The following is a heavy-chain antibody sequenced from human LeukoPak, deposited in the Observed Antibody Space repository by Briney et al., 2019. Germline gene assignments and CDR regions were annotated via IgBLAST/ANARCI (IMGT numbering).Heavy chain of an antibody. CDR1: GLTFSDHY. CDR2: TRNKANSYTT. CDR3: ARPRVGALSFDI. D-gene: IGHD1-26*01. J-gene: IGHJ3*02. V-gene: IGHV3-72*01. Sequence: PGGSLRLSCAASGLTFSDHYMDWVRQAPGKGLEWVGRTRNKANSYTTEYAASVKGRFTISRDDSKNSLYLQMNNLKTEDTAVYYCARPRVGALSFDIWGQGTMVTVSS.